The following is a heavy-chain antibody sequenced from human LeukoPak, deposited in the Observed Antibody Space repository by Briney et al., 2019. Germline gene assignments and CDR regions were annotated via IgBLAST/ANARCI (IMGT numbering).Heavy chain of an antibody. CDR2: IWYDGINK. J-gene: IGHJ4*02. D-gene: IGHD3-10*01. V-gene: IGHV3-33*01. CDR3: ARTNTLDRGPIIDPLDY. CDR1: GFTLSSSG. Sequence: GGSLRLSCAASGFTLSSSGMHWVRQAPGKGLEWVAYIWYDGINKYYADSVKGRVTISRDNSKNTLYLQMNSLSAEDTAVYFCARTNTLDRGPIIDPLDYWGQGTLVTDSS.